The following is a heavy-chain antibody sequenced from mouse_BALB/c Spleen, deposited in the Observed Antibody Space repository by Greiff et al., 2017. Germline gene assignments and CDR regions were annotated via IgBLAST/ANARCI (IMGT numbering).Heavy chain of an antibody. Sequence: VQLQQSGAELMKPGASVKISCKATGYTFSSYWIEWVKQRPGDGLEWIGEILPGSGSTNYNEKFKGKATFTADTSSNTAYMQLSSLTSEDSAVYYCARSDGNYVVDYWGQGTTLTVSS. V-gene: IGHV1-9*01. CDR3: ARSDGNYVVDY. CDR2: ILPGSGST. J-gene: IGHJ2*01. CDR1: GYTFSSYW. D-gene: IGHD2-1*01.